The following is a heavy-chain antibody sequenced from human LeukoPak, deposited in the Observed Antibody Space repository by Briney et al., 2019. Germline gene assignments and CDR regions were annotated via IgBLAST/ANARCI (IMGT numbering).Heavy chain of an antibody. CDR3: AKGASYNGAYYNDY. V-gene: IGHV3-30*18. Sequence: GGSLRLSCAASGFTFSSYGMHWVRQAPGKGLEWVAVISYDGSDKYYVDSVKGRFTISRDNSENTLYLQMNSLRTEDTAAYYCAKGASYNGAYYNDYWGQGTLVTVSS. CDR1: GFTFSSYG. D-gene: IGHD3-3*01. J-gene: IGHJ4*02. CDR2: ISYDGSDK.